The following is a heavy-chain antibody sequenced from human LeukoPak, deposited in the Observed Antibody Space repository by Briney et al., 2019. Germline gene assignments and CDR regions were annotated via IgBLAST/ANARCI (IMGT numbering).Heavy chain of an antibody. CDR2: ISSSSSTI. J-gene: IGHJ4*02. D-gene: IGHD1-26*01. Sequence: GGSLRLSCAASGFTFSSYDMTWVRQAPGKGLEWVSYISSSSSTIYYADSVKGRFTISRDNAKNSLYLQMNSLRDEDTAVYYCARSGWGVGATAHFDYWGQGTLVTVSS. CDR1: GFTFSSYD. CDR3: ARSGWGVGATAHFDY. V-gene: IGHV3-48*02.